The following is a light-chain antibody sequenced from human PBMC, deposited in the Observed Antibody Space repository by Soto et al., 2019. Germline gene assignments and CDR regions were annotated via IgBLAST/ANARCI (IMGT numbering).Light chain of an antibody. J-gene: IGLJ1*01. Sequence: QSALTQPPSVSGSPGQSVAISCTGTSSDVGSYNLVSWYQQPPGAAPKLMIYEVSNRPSGVPDRFSGSKSGNTASLTISGLQAEDEADYYCNSYTGSSTYVFGTGTKVTVL. V-gene: IGLV2-18*02. CDR2: EVS. CDR1: SSDVGSYNL. CDR3: NSYTGSSTYV.